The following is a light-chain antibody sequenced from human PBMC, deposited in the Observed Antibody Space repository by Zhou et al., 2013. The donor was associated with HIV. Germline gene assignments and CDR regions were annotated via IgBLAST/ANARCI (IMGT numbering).Light chain of an antibody. CDR1: QGGSESS. J-gene: IGKJ1*01. CDR3: QQYGSSPPWT. V-gene: IGKV3-20*01. Sequence: EGVLTQSPATLSLFPGERATLSCRTSQGGSESSLAWYQQRPGQAPRLLIYRASSRATGIPARFSGSGSGTEFTLTISRLEPEDFAVYYCQQYGSSPPWTFGQGTKVEI. CDR2: RAS.